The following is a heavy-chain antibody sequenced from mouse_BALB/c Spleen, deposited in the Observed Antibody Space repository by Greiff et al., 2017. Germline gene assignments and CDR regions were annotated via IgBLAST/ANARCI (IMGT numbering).Heavy chain of an antibody. CDR2: ISSGGSYT. CDR1: GFTFSSYA. V-gene: IGHV5-9-4*01. J-gene: IGHJ4*01. CDR3: ARSNWDGAMDY. Sequence: EVQGVESGGGLVKPGGSLKLSCAASGFTFSSYAMSWVRQSPEKRLEWVAEISSGGSYTYYPDTVTGRFTISRDNAKNTLYLEMSSLRSEDTAMYYCARSNWDGAMDYWGQGTSVTVSS. D-gene: IGHD4-1*01.